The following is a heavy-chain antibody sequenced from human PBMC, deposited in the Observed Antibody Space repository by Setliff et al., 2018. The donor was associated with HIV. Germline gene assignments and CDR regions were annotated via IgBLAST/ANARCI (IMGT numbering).Heavy chain of an antibody. Sequence: SETLSLTCNVSGDSIGTGTHYWAWIRQPPGKGLEWIGSLYGHSSTYYTKSLRGRVPISADTSKNQFSLRLSSVTALDTAVYYCAGDASPDAESGGYSAGGYWGPGTLVTVS. J-gene: IGHJ4*02. D-gene: IGHD3-22*01. V-gene: IGHV4-39*02. CDR1: GDSIGTGTHY. CDR3: AGDASPDAESGGYSAGGY. CDR2: LYGHSST.